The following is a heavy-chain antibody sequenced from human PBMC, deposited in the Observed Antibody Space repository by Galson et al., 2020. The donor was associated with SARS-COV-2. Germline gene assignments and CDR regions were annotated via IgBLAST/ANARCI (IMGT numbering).Heavy chain of an antibody. D-gene: IGHD2-21*02. J-gene: IGHJ4*02. CDR3: AGEENFFLEGTATRLCYFDY. CDR2: INSSGST. Sequence: SETLSLTCAVYGGSFSGYYWSWIRQPPRQGLEWIWEINSSGSTNYNPYLKSRVSITVDTSKNHFSLMLSPVTAADTAVYYCAGEENFFLEGTATRLCYFDYWGRGTLATVSS. V-gene: IGHV4-34*01. CDR1: GGSFSGYY.